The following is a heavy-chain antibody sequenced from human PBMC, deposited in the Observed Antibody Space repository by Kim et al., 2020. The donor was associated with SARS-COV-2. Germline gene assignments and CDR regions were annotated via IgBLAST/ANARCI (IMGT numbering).Heavy chain of an antibody. J-gene: IGHJ4*02. CDR2: VNTGKGDT. V-gene: IGHV1-3*04. Sequence: ASVKVSCKASGYSFTNYAVHWLRQAPGQRLEWVGWVNTGKGDTRYSQKLQDRLTITRDTSASTAYMELSSLEFKDTAVYFCARGGYDSRYFDYWGQGILVTVSS. CDR3: ARGGYDSRYFDY. D-gene: IGHD5-12*01. CDR1: GYSFTNYA.